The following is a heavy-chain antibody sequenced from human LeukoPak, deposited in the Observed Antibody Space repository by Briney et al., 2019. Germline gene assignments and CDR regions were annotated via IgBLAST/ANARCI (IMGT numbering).Heavy chain of an antibody. V-gene: IGHV3-23*01. D-gene: IGHD2-15*01. CDR2: ISGSGGST. Sequence: GGSLRLSCAASGFTFSSYAMSWVRQAPGKGLEWVSAISGSGGSTYYADSVKGRFTISRDNSKNTLYLQMNSLRAEDTAVYYCAKEGYCSGGSCYANWFDPWGQGTLVTVSS. CDR3: AKEGYCSGGSCYANWFDP. J-gene: IGHJ5*02. CDR1: GFTFSSYA.